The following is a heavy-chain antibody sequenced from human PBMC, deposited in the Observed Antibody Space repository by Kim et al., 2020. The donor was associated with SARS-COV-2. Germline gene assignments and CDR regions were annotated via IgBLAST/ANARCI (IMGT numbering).Heavy chain of an antibody. CDR2: IIPIFGTA. D-gene: IGHD3-9*01. J-gene: IGHJ4*02. CDR3: ARDSRRGSYDILTGLSSRFDY. CDR1: GGTFSSYA. Sequence: SVKVSCKASGGTFSSYAISWVRQAPGQGLEWMGGIIPIFGTANYAQKFQGRVTITADESTSTAYMELSSLRSEDTAVYYCARDSRRGSYDILTGLSSRFDYWGQGTLVTVSS. V-gene: IGHV1-69*13.